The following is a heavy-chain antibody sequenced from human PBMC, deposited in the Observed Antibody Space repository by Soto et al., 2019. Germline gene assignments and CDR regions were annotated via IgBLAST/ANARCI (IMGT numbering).Heavy chain of an antibody. V-gene: IGHV3-23*01. J-gene: IGHJ4*02. D-gene: IGHD6-25*01. CDR2: ISGTGGTT. Sequence: EVQLLESGGGLVQPGGSLRLSCAASGFTFSSYAMSWVRQAPGKGLEWVSAISGTGGTTYYPDSVKGRFTISRDNSRNTLHLQMNSLRAEDTAIYYCAKFFVETGGSSGWPWSFHFWGQGTLVTVSS. CDR3: AKFFVETGGSSGWPWSFHF. CDR1: GFTFSSYA.